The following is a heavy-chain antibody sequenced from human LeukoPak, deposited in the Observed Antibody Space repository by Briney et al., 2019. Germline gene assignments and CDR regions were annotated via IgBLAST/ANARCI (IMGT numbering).Heavy chain of an antibody. J-gene: IGHJ4*02. Sequence: NPSETLSLTCIVSGGSTSTGDYYWSWIRQPPGKGLEWIGYIYYSGSTNYNPSLKSRVTISVDTSKNQFSLKLSSVTAADTAVYYCARHGTPLRYDSGNYYKGAPFDYWGQGTLVTVSS. V-gene: IGHV4-61*08. CDR1: GGSTSTGDYY. CDR2: IYYSGST. CDR3: ARHGTPLRYDSGNYYKGAPFDY. D-gene: IGHD3-10*01.